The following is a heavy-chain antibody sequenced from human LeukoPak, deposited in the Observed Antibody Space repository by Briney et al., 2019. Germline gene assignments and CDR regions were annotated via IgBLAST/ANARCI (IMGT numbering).Heavy chain of an antibody. CDR3: ARSVQLERVSWFDP. CDR1: GFTFSSHG. D-gene: IGHD1-1*01. J-gene: IGHJ5*02. V-gene: IGHV3-48*04. CDR2: ISSSGSTI. Sequence: PGGSLRLSCAASGFTFSSHGMSWVRQAPGKGLEWVSYISSSGSTIYYADSVKGRFTISRDNAKNSLYLQMNSLRAEDTAVYYCARSVQLERVSWFDPWGQGTLVTVSS.